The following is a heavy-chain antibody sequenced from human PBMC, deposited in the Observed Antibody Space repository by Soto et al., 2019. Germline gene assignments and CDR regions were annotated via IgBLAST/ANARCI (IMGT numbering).Heavy chain of an antibody. J-gene: IGHJ4*02. CDR2: INSGAGNT. D-gene: IGHD4-17*01. Sequence: AASVKVSCKASGYTFASFYVHWVRQAPGQGLEWMGVINSGAGNTAYAQKFQGRVTMTSDTSTSTLYMEMNSLRSEDTAVYYCARLATVTPPYYFDYWGQGTRVTVPQ. CDR1: GYTFASFY. V-gene: IGHV1-46*01. CDR3: ARLATVTPPYYFDY.